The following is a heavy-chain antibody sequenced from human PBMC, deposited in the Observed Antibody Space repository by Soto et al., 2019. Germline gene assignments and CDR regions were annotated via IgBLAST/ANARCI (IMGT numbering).Heavy chain of an antibody. Sequence: GGSLRLSCAASGFTFSSYAMSWVRQAPGKGLEWVSAISGSGGSTYYADSVKGRFTISRDNSKNTLYLQMNSLRAEDTTVYYCAKDPSNLYDILTGYPDYWGQGTLVTVSS. V-gene: IGHV3-23*01. CDR3: AKDPSNLYDILTGYPDY. CDR1: GFTFSSYA. D-gene: IGHD3-9*01. J-gene: IGHJ4*02. CDR2: ISGSGGST.